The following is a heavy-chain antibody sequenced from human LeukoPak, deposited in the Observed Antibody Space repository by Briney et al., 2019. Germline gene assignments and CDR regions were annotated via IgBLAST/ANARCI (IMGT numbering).Heavy chain of an antibody. V-gene: IGHV4-59*01. Sequence: PSETLSLTCTVSGDSISTYSWIYNRQPPGKGLEWIGNISYSGSTKYNPSLKSRVTISLDTSKNQFSLKLSSVSAADTAVYYCVRGYQLLPDAFDIWGQGTMVTVSS. CDR3: VRGYQLLPDAFDI. CDR1: GDSISTYS. J-gene: IGHJ3*02. D-gene: IGHD2-2*01. CDR2: ISYSGST.